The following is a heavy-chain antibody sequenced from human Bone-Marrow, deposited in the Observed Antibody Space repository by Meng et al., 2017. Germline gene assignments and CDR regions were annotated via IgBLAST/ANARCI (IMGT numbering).Heavy chain of an antibody. CDR3: ARDCSGGSCYYGNDAFDI. Sequence: ASVKVSCKASGYTFTGYYMHWVRQAPGQGLEWMGWINPNSGGTNYAQKFQGRVTMTRDTSISTAYMELSRLRSDDTAVYYCARDCSGGSCYYGNDAFDIWGQGTMVTVSS. D-gene: IGHD2-15*01. CDR2: INPNSGGT. CDR1: GYTFTGYY. J-gene: IGHJ3*02. V-gene: IGHV1-2*02.